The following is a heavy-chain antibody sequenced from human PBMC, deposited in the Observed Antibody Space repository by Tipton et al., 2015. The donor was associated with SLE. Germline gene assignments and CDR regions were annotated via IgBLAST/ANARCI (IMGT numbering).Heavy chain of an antibody. D-gene: IGHD2/OR15-2a*01. Sequence: TLSLTCNVSGGSISSSSYPWAWIRQPPGKGLEWTGSVYYSGKTSYNPSLMSRVIISEDTSTNQFSLSLSSVTAADTAVYYCATSDFYGSGQGLDVWGQGTTVTVSS. CDR3: ATSDFYGSGQGLDV. CDR1: GGSISSSSYP. CDR2: VYYSGKT. J-gene: IGHJ6*02. V-gene: IGHV4-39*07.